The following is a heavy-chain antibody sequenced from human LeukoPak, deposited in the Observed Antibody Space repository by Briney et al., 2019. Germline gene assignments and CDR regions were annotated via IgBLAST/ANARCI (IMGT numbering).Heavy chain of an antibody. CDR1: GYSISSGYY. CDR2: IYHAGST. V-gene: IGHV4-38-2*02. CDR3: ARGYNSGWYAY. Sequence: SETLSLTCTVSGYSISSGYYWGWIRQSPGKGLEWIGSIYHAGSTFHNPSLKSRVTISVDTSKNQFSLKVNSVTAADTAVYYCARGYNSGWYAYWGQGTLVTVAS. D-gene: IGHD6-19*01. J-gene: IGHJ4*02.